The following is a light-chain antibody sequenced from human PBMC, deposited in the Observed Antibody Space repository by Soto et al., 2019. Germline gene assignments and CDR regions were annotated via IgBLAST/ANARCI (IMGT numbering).Light chain of an antibody. J-gene: IGKJ4*01. CDR3: QHYTNWPLT. V-gene: IGKV3-15*01. Sequence: EIVMTQSPATLSVSPGERATLSCRASHSVSSRLAWYQQKPSQAPRLLIYGASTRATGLPARFSGSGSGTEFTLTVSSLQSEDFAVYYCQHYTNWPLTFGGGTKVDIK. CDR2: GAS. CDR1: HSVSSR.